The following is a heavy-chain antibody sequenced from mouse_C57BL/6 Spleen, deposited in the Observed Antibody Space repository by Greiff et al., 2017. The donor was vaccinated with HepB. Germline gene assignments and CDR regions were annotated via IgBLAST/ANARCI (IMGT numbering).Heavy chain of an antibody. J-gene: IGHJ2*01. CDR3: TRSGDYGNYVGYFDY. Sequence: QVQLQQSGAELVRPGASVTLSCKASGYTFTDYEMHWVKQTPVHGLEWIGAIDPETGGTAYNQKFKGKAILTADKSSSTAYMELRSLTSEDSAVYYCTRSGDYGNYVGYFDYWGQGTTLTVSS. CDR2: IDPETGGT. D-gene: IGHD2-1*01. CDR1: GYTFTDYE. V-gene: IGHV1-15*01.